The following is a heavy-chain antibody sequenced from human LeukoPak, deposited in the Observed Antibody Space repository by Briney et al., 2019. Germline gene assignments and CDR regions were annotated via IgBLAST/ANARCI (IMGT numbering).Heavy chain of an antibody. D-gene: IGHD3-3*01. Sequence: GESLKISCKGSGYIFTSYWIAWVRQMPGKGLEWMGIIYPDDSDTRYSPSFQGQVTISADKSISTAYLQWSSLKASDTAMYYCARHLNDYDFWSGPSRSYYYYGMDVWGQGTTVTVSS. J-gene: IGHJ6*02. CDR1: GYIFTSYW. CDR2: IYPDDSDT. CDR3: ARHLNDYDFWSGPSRSYYYYGMDV. V-gene: IGHV5-51*01.